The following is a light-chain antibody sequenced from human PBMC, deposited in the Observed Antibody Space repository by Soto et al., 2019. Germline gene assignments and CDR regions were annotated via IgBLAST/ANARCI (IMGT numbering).Light chain of an antibody. CDR2: DAS. CDR3: HTYNSYPLHT. CDR1: QSVSRR. J-gene: IGKJ2*01. Sequence: DIQMTQSPSTLSASVGDRITITCRASQSVSRRLAWYQQKPGKAPKLLIYDASSLESGVPSRFSGRGSGTEFTLTISSLQPDDFATYYCHTYNSYPLHTFDQGTKLEIK. V-gene: IGKV1-5*01.